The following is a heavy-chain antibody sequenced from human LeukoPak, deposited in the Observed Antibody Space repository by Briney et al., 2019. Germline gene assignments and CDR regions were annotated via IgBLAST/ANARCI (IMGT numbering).Heavy chain of an antibody. CDR2: IYYTGST. CDR3: ARGHDPIKQLVFYFDY. CDR1: GGSISTYY. J-gene: IGHJ4*02. Sequence: PSETLSLTCTVSGGSISTYYWSWIRQPPGKGLEWIGYIYYTGSTSYNPSLKSRVTMSLDASKNQFSLELNSVTPADTAVYYCARGHDPIKQLVFYFDYWGQGTLVTVSS. V-gene: IGHV4-59*01. D-gene: IGHD6-6*01.